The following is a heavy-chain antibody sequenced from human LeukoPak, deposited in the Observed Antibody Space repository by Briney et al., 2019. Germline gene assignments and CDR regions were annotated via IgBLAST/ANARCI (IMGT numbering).Heavy chain of an antibody. D-gene: IGHD6-13*01. Sequence: SETLCLTCIVSRGSISTTSFYWGWLRQPPGKALEWIGNIYCSGSTDYNPSLKSRVTIAVDTSTNQFSLKLSSVTAADTAVYYCARQTYSTYKWFDPWGQGTLVTVSS. CDR2: IYCSGST. CDR1: RGSISTTSFY. V-gene: IGHV4-39*01. J-gene: IGHJ5*02. CDR3: ARQTYSTYKWFDP.